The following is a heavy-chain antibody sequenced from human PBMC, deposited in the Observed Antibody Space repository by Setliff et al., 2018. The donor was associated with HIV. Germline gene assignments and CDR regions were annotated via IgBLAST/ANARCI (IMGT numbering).Heavy chain of an antibody. CDR2: IIPLFGST. CDR1: GCIFSSYA. V-gene: IGHV1-69*05. CDR3: ARDQQKRVQFYWYVDV. D-gene: IGHD6-13*01. Sequence: SVKVSCKASGCIFSSYAFSWVRQAPGQGLEWMGWIIPLFGSTDYAQTFQGRLTITTDESTRTAYMELSSLRSEDTAFYYCARDQQKRVQFYWYVDVWGKGTTVTVSS. J-gene: IGHJ6*03.